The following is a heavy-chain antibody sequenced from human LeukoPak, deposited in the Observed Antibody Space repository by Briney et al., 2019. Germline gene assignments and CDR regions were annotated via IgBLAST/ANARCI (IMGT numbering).Heavy chain of an antibody. Sequence: GVSLRLSCAVSGLTFSSFGMHWVRQAPGKGLEWVALISYDGTGKYYADSVKGRFTISRDKSKNTLYLQMNSLRAEDTAVYYCARASYGSESPGPFYYGVDVWGQGTTVTVSS. CDR2: ISYDGTGK. CDR3: ARASYGSESPGPFYYGVDV. CDR1: GLTFSSFG. V-gene: IGHV3-33*05. J-gene: IGHJ6*02. D-gene: IGHD3-10*01.